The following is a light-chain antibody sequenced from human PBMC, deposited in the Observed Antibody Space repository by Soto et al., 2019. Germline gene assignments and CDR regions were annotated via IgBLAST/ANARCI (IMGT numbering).Light chain of an antibody. Sequence: DIQMTQSPSTLSASVGDGVTITCRASQSIGSWLAWYQQKPGTAPKLLIYKASILESGVPSRFXGSEXGAXXXXXXXSLHPDDFATYYCQQYNTYPYTFGQGTKLEIK. CDR3: QQYNTYPYT. CDR1: QSIGSW. CDR2: KAS. V-gene: IGKV1-5*03. J-gene: IGKJ2*01.